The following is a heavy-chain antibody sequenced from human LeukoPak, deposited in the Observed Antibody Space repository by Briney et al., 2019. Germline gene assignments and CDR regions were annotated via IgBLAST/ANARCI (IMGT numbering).Heavy chain of an antibody. CDR1: GFTFSSYA. V-gene: IGHV3-30*04. D-gene: IGHD4-23*01. CDR2: ISYDGSNK. CDR3: ARDPIIPVVTPVVDY. J-gene: IGHJ4*02. Sequence: PGRSLRLSCAASGFTFSSYAMHWVRQAPGKGLEWVAVISYDGSNKYYADSVKGRFTISRDNSKNTLYLQMNSLRAEDTAVYYCARDPIIPVVTPVVDYWGQGTLVTVSS.